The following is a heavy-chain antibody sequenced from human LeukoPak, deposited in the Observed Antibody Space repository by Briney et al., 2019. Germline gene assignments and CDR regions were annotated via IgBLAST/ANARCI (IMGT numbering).Heavy chain of an antibody. Sequence: SETLSLTCTVSGGSISSYHWIWIRQPPGKGLEWIEYIHYSGSTNYNPSLKSRVTTSVDTSKKQFSLKLRSVTAADTAVYYCARSVSWGLLVRDDAFDIWGQGTMVTVSS. CDR3: ARSVSWGLLVRDDAFDI. V-gene: IGHV4-59*08. CDR2: IHYSGST. CDR1: GGSISSYH. D-gene: IGHD2-21*01. J-gene: IGHJ3*02.